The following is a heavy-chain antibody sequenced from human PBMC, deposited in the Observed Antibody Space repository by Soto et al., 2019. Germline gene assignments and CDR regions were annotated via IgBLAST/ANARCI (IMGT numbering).Heavy chain of an antibody. V-gene: IGHV4-31*03. CDR1: GGSISSGGYY. CDR3: AREIAGYSYEDAFDI. D-gene: IGHD5-18*01. Sequence: PSETLSLTCTVSGGSISSGGYYWSWIRQHPGKGLEWIGYIYYSGSTYYNPSLKSRVTISVDTSKNQFSLKLSSVTAADTAVYYCAREIAGYSYEDAFDIWGQGTMVTVSS. CDR2: IYYSGST. J-gene: IGHJ3*02.